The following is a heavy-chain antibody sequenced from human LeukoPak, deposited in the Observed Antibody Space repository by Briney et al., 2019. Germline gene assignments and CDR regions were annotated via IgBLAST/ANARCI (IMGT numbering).Heavy chain of an antibody. D-gene: IGHD2-2*01. CDR3: ARDRYCSSTSCLNWFDP. CDR1: GGTFSSYA. CDR2: IIPIFGTA. Sequence: ASVKVSCKASGGTFSSYAISWVRQAPGQGLEWIGGIIPIFGTANYAKKYQGRVTITADESTSTAYMELSSPRSEDTAVYYCARDRYCSSTSCLNWFDPWGQGTLVTVSS. V-gene: IGHV1-69*13. J-gene: IGHJ5*02.